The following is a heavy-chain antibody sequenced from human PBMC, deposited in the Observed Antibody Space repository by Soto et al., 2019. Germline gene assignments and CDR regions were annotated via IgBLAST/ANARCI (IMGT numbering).Heavy chain of an antibody. V-gene: IGHV1-69*06. CDR1: GGTFSSYA. CDR2: IILIFGTA. CDR3: ARTEMDYGSGSYYKRPRVGYYYGMDV. D-gene: IGHD3-10*01. Sequence: GASVKVSCKASGGTFSSYAISWVRQAPGQGLEWMGGIILIFGTANYAQKFQGRVTITADKSTSTAYMELSSLRSEDTAVYYCARTEMDYGSGSYYKRPRVGYYYGMDVWGQGTTVTVSS. J-gene: IGHJ6*02.